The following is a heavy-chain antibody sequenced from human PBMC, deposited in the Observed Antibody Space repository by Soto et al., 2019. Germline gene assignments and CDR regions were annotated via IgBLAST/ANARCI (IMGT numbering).Heavy chain of an antibody. CDR1: GFPFSSYA. V-gene: IGHV3-23*01. CDR2: ISGNGGST. D-gene: IGHD5-12*01. J-gene: IGHJ3*02. CDR3: AKDYSGYDPDAFDI. Sequence: GGSLRLSCAASGFPFSSYAMSWVRQVPGKGLEWVSGISGNGGSTYNADSVKGRFTISRDNSKNTLYLQMNSLRAEDTALYYCAKDYSGYDPDAFDIWGQGTMVTVPS.